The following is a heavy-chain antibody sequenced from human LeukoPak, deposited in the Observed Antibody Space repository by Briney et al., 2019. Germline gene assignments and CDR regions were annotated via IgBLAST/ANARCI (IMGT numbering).Heavy chain of an antibody. V-gene: IGHV4-34*01. CDR2: INHSGST. Sequence: SETLSLTCAVYGGSFSGYHWSWIRQPPGKGLEWIGEINHSGSTNYNPSLKSRVTISVDTSKNQFSLKLSSVTAADTAVYYCALVRLGGRGNYWGQGTLVTVSS. D-gene: IGHD3-16*01. CDR1: GGSFSGYH. CDR3: ALVRLGGRGNY. J-gene: IGHJ4*02.